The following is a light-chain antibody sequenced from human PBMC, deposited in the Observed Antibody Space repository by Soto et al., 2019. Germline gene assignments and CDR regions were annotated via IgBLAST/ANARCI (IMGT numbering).Light chain of an antibody. CDR2: GAS. Sequence: EIVMTQSPATLSVSPGERATLSCRASQSVSSNLAWYQQNPGQAPRLLIYGASTRPTGIPARFSGSGSGTEFTLTLTSLHSEDFAVYCCQQYNNWPPITFGQGTRLEIK. V-gene: IGKV3-15*01. CDR3: QQYNNWPPIT. J-gene: IGKJ5*01. CDR1: QSVSSN.